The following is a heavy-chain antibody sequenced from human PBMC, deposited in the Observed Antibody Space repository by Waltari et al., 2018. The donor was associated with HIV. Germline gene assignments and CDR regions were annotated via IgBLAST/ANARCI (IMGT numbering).Heavy chain of an antibody. V-gene: IGHV3-53*02. Sequence: EVQVVATGGGLIQPGGSLRLSCAASGFTVSRRYMSWVRQAPGKGLEWVSIINNDGTTYYTDSVKGRFTISRDNSKNTLYLQMNSLRAEDTALYYCARANYDFRYYFRYWGQGTLLTVSS. CDR3: ARANYDFRYYFRY. CDR2: INNDGTT. D-gene: IGHD3-3*01. CDR1: GFTVSRRY. J-gene: IGHJ4*02.